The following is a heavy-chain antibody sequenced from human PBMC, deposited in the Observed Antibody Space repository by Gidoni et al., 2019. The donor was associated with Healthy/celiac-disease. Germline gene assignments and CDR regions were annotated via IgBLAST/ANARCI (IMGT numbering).Heavy chain of an antibody. CDR2: IIPILGIA. CDR1: GGTFSSYA. Sequence: QVQLVQSGAEVKKPGSSVKVSCKASGGTFSSYAISWVRQAPGQGLEWMGRIIPILGIANYAQKFQGRVTITADKSTSTAYMELSSLRSEDTAVYYCARDWSADGGSGSGWFDPWGQGTLVTVSS. J-gene: IGHJ5*02. CDR3: ARDWSADGGSGSGWFDP. V-gene: IGHV1-69*04. D-gene: IGHD3-10*01.